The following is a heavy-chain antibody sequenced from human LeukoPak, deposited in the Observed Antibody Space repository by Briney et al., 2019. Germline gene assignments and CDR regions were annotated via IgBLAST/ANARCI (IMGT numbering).Heavy chain of an antibody. D-gene: IGHD3-10*01. V-gene: IGHV3-30-3*01. J-gene: IGHJ5*02. Sequence: PGGSLRLSCAASGFTFSSYAMHWVRQAPGKGLGWVAVISYDGSNKYYADSVKGRFTISRDNSKNTLYLQMNSLRAEDTAVYYCARSYYGSGRTSWSRFDPWGQGTLVTVSS. CDR3: ARSYYGSGRTSWSRFDP. CDR2: ISYDGSNK. CDR1: GFTFSSYA.